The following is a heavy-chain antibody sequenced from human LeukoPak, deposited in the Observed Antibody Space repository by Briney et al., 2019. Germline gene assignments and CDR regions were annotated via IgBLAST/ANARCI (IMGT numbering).Heavy chain of an antibody. CDR3: ARSRITIFGVVIPNDAFDI. Sequence: SETLSLTCTVSGGSISSGDYYWSWIRQPPGKGLEWIGYIYYSGSINYNPSLKSRVTISVDTSKNQFSLKLSSVTAADTAVYYCARSRITIFGVVIPNDAFDIWGQGTMVTVSS. J-gene: IGHJ3*02. V-gene: IGHV4-30-4*01. CDR1: GGSISSGDYY. CDR2: IYYSGSI. D-gene: IGHD3-3*01.